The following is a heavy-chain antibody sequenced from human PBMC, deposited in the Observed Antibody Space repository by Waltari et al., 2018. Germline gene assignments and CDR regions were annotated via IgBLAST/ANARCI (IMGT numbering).Heavy chain of an antibody. CDR1: GYTFTSYY. J-gene: IGHJ3*02. CDR2: INPSGGRT. Sequence: QVQLVQSGAEVKKPGASVKVSCKASGYTFTSYYMHWVRQAPGQGLEWMGIINPSGGRTSYGQKLQGRVTMTRDTSTSTVYMELSSLGSEDTAVYYCARDPLADNDSSGYLDAFDIWGQGTMVTVSS. V-gene: IGHV1-46*04. D-gene: IGHD3-22*01. CDR3: ARDPLADNDSSGYLDAFDI.